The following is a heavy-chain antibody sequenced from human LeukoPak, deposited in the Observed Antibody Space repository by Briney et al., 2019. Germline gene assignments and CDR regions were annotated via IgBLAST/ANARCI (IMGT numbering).Heavy chain of an antibody. CDR1: GISXMSSA. V-gene: IGHV1-58*01. D-gene: IGHD2-15*01. CDR3: AAEKRLYCSGGACYPDAFDI. J-gene: IGHJ3*02. CDR2: IVVGSGVT. Sequence: ASVKVSCKASGISXMSSAVQRVRQARGQRLEWIGWIVVGSGVTNYAQKFLERVTITRDMSTSTVFMELSSLRSEDTALYYCAAEKRLYCSGGACYPDAFDIWGQGTMVTVSS.